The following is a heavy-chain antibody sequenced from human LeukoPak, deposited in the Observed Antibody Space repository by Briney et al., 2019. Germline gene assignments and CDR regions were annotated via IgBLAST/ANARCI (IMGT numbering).Heavy chain of an antibody. CDR3: AKDIASVVGAPTDY. D-gene: IGHD1-26*01. J-gene: IGHJ4*02. CDR2: ISGSGGST. CDR1: GFTFSSCA. Sequence: GGSLRLSCAASGFTFSSCAMSWVRQAPGKGLGWVSAISGSGGSTYYADSVKGRFTISRDNSKNTLYLQMNSLRAEDTAVYYCAKDIASVVGAPTDYWGQGTLVTVSS. V-gene: IGHV3-23*01.